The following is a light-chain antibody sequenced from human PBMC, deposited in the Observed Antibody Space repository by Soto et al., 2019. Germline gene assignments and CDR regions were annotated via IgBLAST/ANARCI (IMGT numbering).Light chain of an antibody. CDR3: SSFTRSSTWV. CDR2: EVS. V-gene: IGLV2-14*01. CDR1: SSDVGGYNY. J-gene: IGLJ3*02. Sequence: QSALTQPASVSGSPGQSITISCTGTSSDVGGYNYVSWCQQHPGNAPKVMIYEVSNRPSGVSNRFSGSKSGNTASLTISGLQAEDEADYYCSSFTRSSTWVFGGGTQLTVL.